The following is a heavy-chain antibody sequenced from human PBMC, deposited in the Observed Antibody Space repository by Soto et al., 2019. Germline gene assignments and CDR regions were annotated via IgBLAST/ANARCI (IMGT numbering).Heavy chain of an antibody. V-gene: IGHV3-23*01. Sequence: GGSLRLSCVASRFTFTSYAMSWVRQAPGKGLEWVAAISASGGATIHADSVKGRLTISRDNSKNTLYLQMNSLRAEDTAVYYCTRDLPLYSGSYSFDYWGQGTLVTVSS. CDR3: TRDLPLYSGSYSFDY. CDR1: RFTFTSYA. CDR2: ISASGGAT. D-gene: IGHD1-26*01. J-gene: IGHJ4*02.